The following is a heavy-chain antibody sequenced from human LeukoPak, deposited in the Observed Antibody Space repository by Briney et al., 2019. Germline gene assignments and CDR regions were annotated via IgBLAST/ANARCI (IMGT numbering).Heavy chain of an antibody. D-gene: IGHD3-10*02. CDR2: ISYDGSNK. Sequence: GGSLRLACAASGFTFSSYAMRWVRQPPSRGMEWVAFISYDGSNKYYASSVKGRSTISRDKAKNSLYLQINSLRAETSAVYYCAELGITVIGGVCGKGATV. J-gene: IGHJ6*03. CDR3: AELGITVIGGV. V-gene: IGHV3-30*04. CDR1: GFTFSSYA.